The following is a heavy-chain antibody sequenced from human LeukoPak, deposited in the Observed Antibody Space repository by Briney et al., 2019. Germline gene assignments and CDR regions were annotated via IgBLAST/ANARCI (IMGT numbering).Heavy chain of an antibody. CDR2: IRYDGSNK. J-gene: IGHJ4*02. D-gene: IGHD2-15*01. V-gene: IGHV3-30*02. CDR1: GFTFSSYG. CDR3: AKGGCSGGSCLYYFDY. Sequence: GGSLRLSCAASGFTFSSYGMHWVRQAPGKGLEWVAFIRYDGSNKYYADSVKGRFTISRDNSKNTLYLQMNSLRAEDTAVYYCAKGGCSGGSCLYYFDYWGQGTLVTVSS.